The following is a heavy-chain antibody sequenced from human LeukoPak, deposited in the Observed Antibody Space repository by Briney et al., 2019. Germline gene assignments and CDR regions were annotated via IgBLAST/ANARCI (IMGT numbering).Heavy chain of an antibody. Sequence: ASVKVSCKASGYTFTSYYMHWVRQAPGQGLEWMGIINPSGGSTSYARKFQGRVTMTRDTSTSTVYMELSSLRSEDAAVYYCARDVRQQPVGFDLWGRGTLVTVSS. CDR2: INPSGGST. J-gene: IGHJ2*01. CDR3: ARDVRQQPVGFDL. CDR1: GYTFTSYY. V-gene: IGHV1-46*01. D-gene: IGHD6-13*01.